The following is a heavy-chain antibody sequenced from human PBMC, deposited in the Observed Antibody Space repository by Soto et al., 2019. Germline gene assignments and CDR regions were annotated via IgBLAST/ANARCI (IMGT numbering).Heavy chain of an antibody. CDR1: GFSLSDYA. Sequence: GGSLRLSCVASGFSLSDYAVNWVRQAPGKGLEWVSFISSESRTIYYAESVEGRFTVSRDNARNSVSLQMDSLRDEDAAVYYCARIKLVEWFFINVDVYDMDVWGQGTPVTVSS. D-gene: IGHD3-3*01. CDR2: ISSESRTI. V-gene: IGHV3-48*02. CDR3: ARIKLVEWFFINVDVYDMDV. J-gene: IGHJ6*02.